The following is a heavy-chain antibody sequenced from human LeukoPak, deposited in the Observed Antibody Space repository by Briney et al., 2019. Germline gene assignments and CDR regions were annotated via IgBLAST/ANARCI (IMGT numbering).Heavy chain of an antibody. CDR3: AKSPDGGYSYGIDY. J-gene: IGHJ4*02. V-gene: IGHV3-23*01. CDR1: GFTFSSYA. Sequence: PGGSLRLSCAASGFTFSSYAMSWVRQAPGKGLEWVSAISGSGGSTYYADSVKGRFTISRDNSKNTLYLQMNSLRAEDTAVYYCAKSPDGGYSYGIDYWGQGTLVTVSS. CDR2: ISGSGGST. D-gene: IGHD5-18*01.